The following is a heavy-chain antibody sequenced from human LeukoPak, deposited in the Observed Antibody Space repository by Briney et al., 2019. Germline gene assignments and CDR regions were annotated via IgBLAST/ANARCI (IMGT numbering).Heavy chain of an antibody. CDR1: GFTFDDYA. CDR2: ISWNSGSI. V-gene: IGHV3-9*01. CDR3: AKDAEIAAAGHFHWFDP. J-gene: IGHJ5*02. Sequence: GGSLRLSCAASGFTFDDYAMHWVRQAPGKGLEWVSGISWNSGSIGYADSVKGRFTISRDNAKNSLYLQMNSLGAEDTALYYCAKDAEIAAAGHFHWFDPWGQGTLVTVSS. D-gene: IGHD6-13*01.